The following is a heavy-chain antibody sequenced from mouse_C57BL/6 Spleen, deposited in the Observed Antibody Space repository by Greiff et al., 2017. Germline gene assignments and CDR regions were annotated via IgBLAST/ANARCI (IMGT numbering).Heavy chain of an antibody. V-gene: IGHV1-47*01. CDR2: FHPYNDDT. CDR1: GYTFTTYP. CDR3: ARRGSNYGYFDV. J-gene: IGHJ1*03. D-gene: IGHD2-5*01. Sequence: VQRVESGAELVKPGASVKMSCKASGYTFTTYPIEWMKQNHGKSLEWIGNFHPYNDDTKYNEKFKGKATLTVEKSSSTVYLELSRLTSDDSAVYYCARRGSNYGYFDVWGTGTTVTVSS.